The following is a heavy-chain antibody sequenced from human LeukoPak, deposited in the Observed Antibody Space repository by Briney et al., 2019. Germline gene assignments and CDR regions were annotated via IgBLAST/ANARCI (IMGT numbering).Heavy chain of an antibody. CDR1: GDSVSNNNAA. CDR3: AREGQYFQH. Sequence: SQTLSLTCAISGDSVSNNNAAWNCIRQSPSSGLEWLGRTYYRSKWYNDYALSVKSRITINPDTSKNQFSLQLNSVTPEDTAVYYCAREGQYFQHWGQGTLVTVSS. J-gene: IGHJ1*01. V-gene: IGHV6-1*01. CDR2: TYYRSKWYN.